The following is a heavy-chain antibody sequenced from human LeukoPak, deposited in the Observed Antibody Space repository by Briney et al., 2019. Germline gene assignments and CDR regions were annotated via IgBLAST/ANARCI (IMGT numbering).Heavy chain of an antibody. D-gene: IGHD6-19*01. CDR1: GYTFTGYY. Sequence: EASVNVSCKTSGYTFTGYYMFWVRQAPGQGLEWMGWIKPSSGDAKSAQKFQDRVTMTRDPSISTFYLEVTRLTSDDTAVYYCTRGGSDWFYNYFDPWGQGTPVTVSS. J-gene: IGHJ5*02. CDR2: IKPSSGDA. CDR3: TRGGSDWFYNYFDP. V-gene: IGHV1-2*02.